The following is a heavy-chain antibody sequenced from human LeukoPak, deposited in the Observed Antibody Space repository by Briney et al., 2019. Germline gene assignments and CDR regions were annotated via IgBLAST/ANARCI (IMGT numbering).Heavy chain of an antibody. V-gene: IGHV1-18*01. CDR2: IIAYNGNT. CDR3: ARYSGSPAYYYYGMDV. D-gene: IGHD1-26*01. Sequence: ASVKVSCKSSGYTFTSYGIIWVRQAPGQGLEWMGWIIAYNGNTNYAQKLQGRVTMTTDTSTSTAYMELRSLRSDDTAVYYCARYSGSPAYYYYGMDVWGQGTTVTVSS. CDR1: GYTFTSYG. J-gene: IGHJ6*02.